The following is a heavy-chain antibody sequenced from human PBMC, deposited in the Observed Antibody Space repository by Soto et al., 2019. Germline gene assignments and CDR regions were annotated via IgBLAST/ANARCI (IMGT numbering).Heavy chain of an antibody. D-gene: IGHD6-19*01. Sequence: SETLSLTCTVSGGSISSYYWSWIRQPPGKGLEWIGYIYYSGSTNYNPSLKSRVTISVDTSKNQFSLQLNSVTPEDTAVYYCARDRGGIAVAGITNWFDPWGQGTLVTVSS. CDR2: IYYSGST. CDR1: GGSISSYY. CDR3: ARDRGGIAVAGITNWFDP. V-gene: IGHV4-59*12. J-gene: IGHJ5*02.